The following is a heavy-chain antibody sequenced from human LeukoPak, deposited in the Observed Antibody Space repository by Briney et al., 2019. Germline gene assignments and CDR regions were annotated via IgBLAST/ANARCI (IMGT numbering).Heavy chain of an antibody. D-gene: IGHD6-19*01. Sequence: GGSLRLSCAASGFTFSSYGMHWVRQAPGKGLEWVAFIRYDGSNKYYADSVKGRFTISRDNSKNTLYLQMNSLGAEDTAVYYCAKDRYSSGWDLFDYWGQGTLVTVSS. CDR3: AKDRYSSGWDLFDY. CDR2: IRYDGSNK. J-gene: IGHJ4*02. V-gene: IGHV3-30*02. CDR1: GFTFSSYG.